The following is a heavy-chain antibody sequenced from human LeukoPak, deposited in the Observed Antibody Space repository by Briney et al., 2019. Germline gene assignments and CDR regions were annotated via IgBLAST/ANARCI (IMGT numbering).Heavy chain of an antibody. J-gene: IGHJ4*02. CDR3: VKAAGGAAGGFPFDY. V-gene: IGHV3-9*01. Sequence: GRSLRLSCAASGFTFDDYAMHWVRQAPGKGLEWVSGISWNSGNIGYADSVKGRFTISRDNAKNSLYLQMNSLRAEDTALYFCVKAAGGAAGGFPFDYWGQGTLVTVSS. CDR2: ISWNSGNI. CDR1: GFTFDDYA. D-gene: IGHD6-13*01.